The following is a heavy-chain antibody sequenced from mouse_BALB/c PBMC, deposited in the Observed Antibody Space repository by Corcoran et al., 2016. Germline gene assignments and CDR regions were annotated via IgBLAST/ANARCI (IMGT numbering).Heavy chain of an antibody. V-gene: IGHV1-7*01. Sequence: QVQLQQSGAELAKPGASVKMSCKASGYTFTSYWMHWVKQRPGQGLEWIGYINPSTGYTEYNQKFKDKATLTADKSSSTAYMQLSSLTSEDSAVYYCYYGSSYAMDYWGQGTSVTASS. CDR3: YYGSSYAMDY. D-gene: IGHD1-1*01. CDR1: GYTFTSYW. J-gene: IGHJ4*01. CDR2: INPSTGYT.